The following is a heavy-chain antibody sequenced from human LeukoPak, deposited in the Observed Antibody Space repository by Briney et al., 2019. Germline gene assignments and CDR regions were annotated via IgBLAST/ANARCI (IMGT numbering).Heavy chain of an antibody. Sequence: SETLSLTCAVYGGSFSSYYWSWIRQPPGKGLEWIGEINHSGSTNYNPSLKSRVTISVDTSKNQFSLKLSSVTATDTAVYYCARRERRPTWCFDLWGRGTLVTVSS. J-gene: IGHJ2*01. CDR2: INHSGST. CDR3: ARRERRPTWCFDL. D-gene: IGHD1-26*01. CDR1: GGSFSSYY. V-gene: IGHV4-34*01.